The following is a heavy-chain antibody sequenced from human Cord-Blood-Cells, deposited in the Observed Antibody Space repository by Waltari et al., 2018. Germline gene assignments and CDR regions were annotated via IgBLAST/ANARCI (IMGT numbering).Heavy chain of an antibody. V-gene: IGHV4-38-2*02. J-gene: IGHJ4*02. CDR1: GYSISSGYY. CDR3: ARGGPYSSSSFDY. D-gene: IGHD6-6*01. CDR2: IYHSGST. Sequence: QVQLQESGPGLVKPSVTLSLTCTVSGYSISSGYYWGWIRQPPGKGLEWIGSIYHSGSTYYNPSLKSRVTISVDTSKNQFSLKLSSVTAADTAVYYCARGGPYSSSSFDYWGQGTLVTVSS.